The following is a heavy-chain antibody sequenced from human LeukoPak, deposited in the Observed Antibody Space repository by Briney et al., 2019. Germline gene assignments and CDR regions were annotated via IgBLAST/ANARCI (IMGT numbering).Heavy chain of an antibody. Sequence: GRSLRLSCAASGFTFSSYGMHWVRQAPGKGLEWVAVISYDGSNKYYADSVKGRFTISRDNSKNTLYLQMNSLRAEDTAVYYCASHKISTYYFDYWGQGTLVTVSS. D-gene: IGHD2/OR15-2a*01. J-gene: IGHJ4*02. V-gene: IGHV3-30*03. CDR2: ISYDGSNK. CDR3: ASHKISTYYFDY. CDR1: GFTFSSYG.